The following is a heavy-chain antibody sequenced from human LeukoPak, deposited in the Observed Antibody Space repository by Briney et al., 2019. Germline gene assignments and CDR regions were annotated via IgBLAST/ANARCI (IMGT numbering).Heavy chain of an antibody. CDR1: GGSISGSRYY. J-gene: IGHJ4*02. D-gene: IGHD5-12*01. CDR2: IYYSGST. V-gene: IGHV4-39*01. CDR3: ARHIVATITGVDY. Sequence: PSETLSLTCTVSGGSISGSRYYWGWIRQPPGKGLERIGSIYYSGSTYYNPSLKSRVTISVDTSKNQFSLKLSSVTAADTAVYYCARHIVATITGVDYWGQGTLVTVSS.